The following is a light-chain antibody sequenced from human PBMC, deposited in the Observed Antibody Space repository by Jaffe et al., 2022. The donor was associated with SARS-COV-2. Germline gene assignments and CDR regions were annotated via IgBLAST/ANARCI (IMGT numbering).Light chain of an antibody. J-gene: IGKJ1*01. V-gene: IGKV4-1*01. Sequence: DIVMTQSPDSLAVSLGERATINCKSSQSVLYSFNNKNFLAWYQQKSGQPPKLLIYWASIRESGVPDRFSGSESGTDFTLTISSLQAEDVAVYYCQQYYSGRTFGQGTKVEIK. CDR1: QSVLYSFNNKNF. CDR2: WAS. CDR3: QQYYSGRT.